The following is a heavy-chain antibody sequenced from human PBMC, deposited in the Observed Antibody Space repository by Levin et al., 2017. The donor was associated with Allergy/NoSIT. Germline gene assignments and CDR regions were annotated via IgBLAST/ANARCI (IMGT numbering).Heavy chain of an antibody. CDR2: IYYSGST. CDR1: GGSISSGGYY. J-gene: IGHJ4*02. CDR3: ARYYGGNKSGDY. V-gene: IGHV4-31*03. Sequence: SETLSLTCTVSGGSISSGGYYWSWIRQHPGKGLEWIGYIYYSGSTYNNPSLKSRVTISVDTSKNQFSLKLSSVTAADTAVYYCARYYGGNKSGDYWGQGPLVTVSS. D-gene: IGHD4-23*01.